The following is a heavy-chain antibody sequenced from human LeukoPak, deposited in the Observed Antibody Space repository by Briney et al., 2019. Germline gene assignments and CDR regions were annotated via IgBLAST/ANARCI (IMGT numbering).Heavy chain of an antibody. CDR1: GGSISSYY. D-gene: IGHD4-17*01. Sequence: PSETLSLTCTVSGGSISSYYWSWIRQPPGKGLEWIGYIYYSGSTNYNPSLKSRVTISVDTPKNQFSLKLSSVTAADTAVYYCARASDYGDYRAVHAFDIWGQGTMVTVSS. CDR3: ARASDYGDYRAVHAFDI. V-gene: IGHV4-59*01. J-gene: IGHJ3*02. CDR2: IYYSGST.